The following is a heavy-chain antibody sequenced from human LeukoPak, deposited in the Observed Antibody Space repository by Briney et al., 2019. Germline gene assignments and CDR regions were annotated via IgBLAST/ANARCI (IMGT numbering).Heavy chain of an antibody. Sequence: SETLSLTCTVSGASMNTYYWTWIRQFPGKGLEWIGYISSTGSTNYNPSLKSRVTISLDTSKNQFSLELSSVTATDTAMYYCARHSATYGSRAWGQGTLVTVSS. J-gene: IGHJ5*02. D-gene: IGHD6-13*01. V-gene: IGHV4-59*08. CDR1: GASMNTYY. CDR2: ISSTGST. CDR3: ARHSATYGSRA.